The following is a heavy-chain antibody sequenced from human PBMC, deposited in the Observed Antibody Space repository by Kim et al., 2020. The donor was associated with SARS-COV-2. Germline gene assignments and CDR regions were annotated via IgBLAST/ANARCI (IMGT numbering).Heavy chain of an antibody. CDR1: GFTFNSFA. J-gene: IGHJ4*02. V-gene: IGHV3-23*01. D-gene: IGHD3-16*01. Sequence: GGSLRLSCAASGFTFNSFAMNWVRQAPGKGLEWVSGISDSGSNTYYSYSVTGRFTISRDNSKGILYLQMNSLRAGDTAVYYCANEGAAGLYHFDSWGQGT. CDR3: ANEGAAGLYHFDS. CDR2: ISDSGSNT.